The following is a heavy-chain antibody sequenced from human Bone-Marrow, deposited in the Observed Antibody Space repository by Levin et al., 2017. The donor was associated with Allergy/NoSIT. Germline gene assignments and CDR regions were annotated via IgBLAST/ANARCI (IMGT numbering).Heavy chain of an antibody. J-gene: IGHJ4*02. Sequence: SVKVSCKASGGTFSSYAISWVRQAPGQGLEWMGRIIPILGIANYAQKFQGRVTITADKSTSTAYMELSSLRSEDTAVYYCARVEGAVAGNRMDDYWGQGTLVTVSS. V-gene: IGHV1-69*04. CDR1: GGTFSSYA. CDR3: ARVEGAVAGNRMDDY. D-gene: IGHD6-19*01. CDR2: IIPILGIA.